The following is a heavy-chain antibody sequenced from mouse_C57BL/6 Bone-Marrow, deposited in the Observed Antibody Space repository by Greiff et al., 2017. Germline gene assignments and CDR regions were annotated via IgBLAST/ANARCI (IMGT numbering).Heavy chain of an antibody. Sequence: QVQLQQSGAELARPGASVKLSCKASGYTFTSYGISWVKQRTGQGLEWIGEIYPRSGNTYYNDKFKGKATLTADKSSSTAYMELRSLTSEDSAVYFCAMGLTTVVATGNWYFDVWGTGTTVTVSS. CDR3: AMGLTTVVATGNWYFDV. V-gene: IGHV1-81*01. CDR2: IYPRSGNT. J-gene: IGHJ1*03. D-gene: IGHD1-1*01. CDR1: GYTFTSYG.